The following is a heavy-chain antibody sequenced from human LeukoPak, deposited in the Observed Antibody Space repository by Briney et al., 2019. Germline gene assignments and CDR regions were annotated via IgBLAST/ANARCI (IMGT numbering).Heavy chain of an antibody. V-gene: IGHV1-18*01. D-gene: IGHD6-13*01. CDR2: ISAYNGNT. CDR3: ARGKDSSSWYPYYFDY. Sequence: GASVKVSCKASGYTFTSYGISWVRQATGQGLEWMGWISAYNGNTNYAQKLQGRVTMTTDTSTSTAYMELRSLRSDDTAVYYCARGKDSSSWYPYYFDYWGQGTLVTVSS. CDR1: GYTFTSYG. J-gene: IGHJ4*02.